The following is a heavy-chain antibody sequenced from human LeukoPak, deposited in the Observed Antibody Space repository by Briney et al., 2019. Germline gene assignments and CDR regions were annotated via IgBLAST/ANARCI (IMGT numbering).Heavy chain of an antibody. V-gene: IGHV4-34*01. CDR1: GGSFSGYY. CDR3: RGQQLYGFGY. D-gene: IGHD6-13*01. CDR2: INHSGST. Sequence: PSETLSLTCAVYGGSFSGYYWSWIRQPPGKGLEWIGEINHSGSTNYNPSLKSRVTISVDTSKNQFSLKLSSVTAADTAVYYCRGQQLYGFGYWGQGTLVTVSS. J-gene: IGHJ4*02.